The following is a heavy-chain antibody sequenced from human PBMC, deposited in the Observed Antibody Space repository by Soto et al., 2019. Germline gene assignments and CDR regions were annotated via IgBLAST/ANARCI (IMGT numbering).Heavy chain of an antibody. J-gene: IGHJ6*02. D-gene: IGHD1-7*01. V-gene: IGHV3-48*02. CDR1: GFTFSSYS. CDR2: ISSSSSTI. Sequence: GGSLRLSCAASGFTFSSYSMNWVRQAPGKGLEWVSYISSSSSTIYYADSVKGRFTISRENAKNSLYLQMNSLRDEDTAVYYCARDGVIGGYNWNYNPMIGYGMDVWGQGTTVTVSS. CDR3: ARDGVIGGYNWNYNPMIGYGMDV.